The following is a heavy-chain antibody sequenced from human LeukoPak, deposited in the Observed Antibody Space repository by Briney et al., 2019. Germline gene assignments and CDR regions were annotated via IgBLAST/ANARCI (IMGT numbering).Heavy chain of an antibody. CDR3: ARELPRRDHDAFDI. CDR2: INAGNGNT. CDR1: GYTFTSYA. J-gene: IGHJ3*02. D-gene: IGHD2-15*01. Sequence: ASVKVSCKASGYTFTSYAMHWVRQAPGQRLEWMGWINAGNGNTKYSQKFQGRVTITRDTSASTAYMELSSLRSEDTAVHYCARELPRRDHDAFDIWGQGTMVTVSS. V-gene: IGHV1-3*01.